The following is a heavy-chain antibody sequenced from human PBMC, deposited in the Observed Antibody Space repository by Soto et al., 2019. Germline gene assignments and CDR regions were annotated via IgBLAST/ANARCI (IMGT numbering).Heavy chain of an antibody. D-gene: IGHD2-8*02. CDR3: AREPLGGGVGDDHWLDP. V-gene: IGHV1-3*04. J-gene: IGHJ5*02. Sequence: QVQLVQSGAEVKKPGASVRVSCRTSGYTFTSYAIHWVRQAPGQGLEWMAWSNIGNGNTKYAQKFQGRVTVSRDTSASTAYRELSSLRSEDTAVYYSAREPLGGGVGDDHWLDPWGQGTLVTVSS. CDR1: GYTFTSYA. CDR2: SNIGNGNT.